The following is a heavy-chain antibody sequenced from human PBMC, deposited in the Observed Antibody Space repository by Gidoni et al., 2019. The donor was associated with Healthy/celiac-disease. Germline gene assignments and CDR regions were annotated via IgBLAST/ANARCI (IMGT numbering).Heavy chain of an antibody. CDR3: ARLRIRELPFDY. CDR2: IYYSGST. J-gene: IGHJ4*02. D-gene: IGHD1-26*01. CDR1: GGSISSSSYY. Sequence: QLQLQESGPGLVKPSETLSLTCTVPGGSISSSSYYWGWIRQPPGKGLEWIGSIYYSGSTYYNPSLKSRVTISVDTSKNQFSLKLSSVTAADTAVYYCARLRIRELPFDYWGQGTLVTVSS. V-gene: IGHV4-39*01.